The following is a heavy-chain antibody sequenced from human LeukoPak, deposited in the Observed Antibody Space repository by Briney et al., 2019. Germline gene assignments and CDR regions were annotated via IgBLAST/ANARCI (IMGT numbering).Heavy chain of an antibody. CDR1: GFTFDDYA. D-gene: IGHD6-13*01. CDR2: ISWNSGSI. J-gene: IGHJ3*02. CDR3: AKGRVSSRVAFDI. V-gene: IGHV3-9*01. Sequence: GGSLRLSCAASGFTFDDYAMHWVRQAPGKGLEWVSGISWNSGSIGYADSVKGRFTISRDNAKNSLYLQMNSLRAEDTALYYCAKGRVSSRVAFDIWGQGTMVTVSS.